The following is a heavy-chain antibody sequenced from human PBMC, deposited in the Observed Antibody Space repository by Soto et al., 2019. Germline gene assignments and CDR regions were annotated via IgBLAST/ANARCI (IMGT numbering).Heavy chain of an antibody. CDR2: MYHSGST. D-gene: IGHD2-21*01. CDR1: GGIISGGGYF. V-gene: IGHV4-30-2*01. CDR3: AREGPKGYFGIVA. J-gene: IGHJ1*01. Sequence: SETLSLTCAVSGGIISGGGYFWTWLRQPQGKGLEWIGYMYHSGSTLYNPSLRSRATISIDLSKTQFSLNLAPVTAAATAVYYGAREGPKGYFGIVAWGQGTLVIVSS.